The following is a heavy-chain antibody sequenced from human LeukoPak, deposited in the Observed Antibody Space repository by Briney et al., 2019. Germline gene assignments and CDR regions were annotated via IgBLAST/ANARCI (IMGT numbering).Heavy chain of an antibody. CDR1: GFTFSDYY. V-gene: IGHV3-11*04. J-gene: IGHJ4*02. CDR2: ISSGGNTI. Sequence: GRSLRLSCAASGFTFSDYYMSWIRQAPGKGLEWVSFISSGGNTINYADSMKGRFTISRDNAKNSLYLQMNSLRAEDTAVYYCARDRTRETFDYWGRGTLVTVSS. D-gene: IGHD1-1*01. CDR3: ARDRTRETFDY.